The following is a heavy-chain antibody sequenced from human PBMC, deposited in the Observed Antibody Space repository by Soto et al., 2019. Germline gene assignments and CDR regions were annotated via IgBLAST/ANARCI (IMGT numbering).Heavy chain of an antibody. CDR1: GYTFTSYY. CDR2: INPSGGST. V-gene: IGHV1-46*01. Sequence: QVQLVQSGAEVKKPGASVKVSCKASGYTFTSYYMHWVRQAPAQGLERMGIINPSGGSTSYAQKCQGRVPMTRDASTSTVYMELRSLRSEATAVYYCAREYSSGWYDAHCYCDLWGRGTLVTVSS. J-gene: IGHJ2*01. CDR3: AREYSSGWYDAHCYCDL. D-gene: IGHD6-19*01.